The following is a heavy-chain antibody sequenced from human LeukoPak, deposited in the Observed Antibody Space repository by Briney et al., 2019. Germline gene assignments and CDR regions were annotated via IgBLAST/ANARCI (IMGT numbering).Heavy chain of an antibody. J-gene: IGHJ3*02. Sequence: GGSLRLSCAASGFTFSSYAMHWVRQAPGKGLEWVAVVSYDGSNKYYADSVKGRFTISRDNSKNTLYLQMNSLRAEDTAVYYCAKVISGNLWAFDIWGQGTMVTVSS. V-gene: IGHV3-30-3*01. CDR3: AKVISGNLWAFDI. D-gene: IGHD1-26*01. CDR2: VSYDGSNK. CDR1: GFTFSSYA.